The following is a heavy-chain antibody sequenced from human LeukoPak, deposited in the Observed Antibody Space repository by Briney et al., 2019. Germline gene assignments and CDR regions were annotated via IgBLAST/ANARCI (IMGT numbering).Heavy chain of an antibody. CDR3: ARERCGSGSYCASPQLDY. CDR2: IRYDGSNK. Sequence: GGSLRLSCAASGFTFSSYGMHWVRQAPGKGLEWVAFIRYDGSNKYYADSVKGRFTISRDNSKNTLYLHVNSLRPEDTAVYYCARERCGSGSYCASPQLDYWGQGTLVTVSS. V-gene: IGHV3-30*02. CDR1: GFTFSSYG. J-gene: IGHJ4*02. D-gene: IGHD1-26*01.